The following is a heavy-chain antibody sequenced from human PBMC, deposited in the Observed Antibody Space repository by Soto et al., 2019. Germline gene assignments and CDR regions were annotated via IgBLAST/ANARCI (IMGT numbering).Heavy chain of an antibody. Sequence: ASVNVSCKASGYGFTIYAMHWVRQAPGQRLEWMGWINAGNGNTKYSQKFQGRVTITRDTSASTAYMELSSLRSEDTAVYYCARDPSYYGMDVWGQGTTVTVSS. CDR2: INAGNGNT. CDR1: GYGFTIYA. CDR3: ARDPSYYGMDV. J-gene: IGHJ6*02. V-gene: IGHV1-3*01.